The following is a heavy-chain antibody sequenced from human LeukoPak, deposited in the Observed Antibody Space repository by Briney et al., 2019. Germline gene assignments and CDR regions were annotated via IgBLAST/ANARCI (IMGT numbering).Heavy chain of an antibody. CDR1: GFSFRNYW. V-gene: IGHV3-7*01. D-gene: IGHD2-15*01. CDR2: TKPGGSAE. J-gene: IGHJ4*02. CDR3: ARDGGLHTNFDY. Sequence: GGSLRLSCAASGFSFRNYWMGWVRQAPGKGLEWVANTKPGGSAEYYADSVRGRFTASRDNANNLLYLQMNRLRAEDTAVYYCARDGGLHTNFDYWGQGTLLTVSS.